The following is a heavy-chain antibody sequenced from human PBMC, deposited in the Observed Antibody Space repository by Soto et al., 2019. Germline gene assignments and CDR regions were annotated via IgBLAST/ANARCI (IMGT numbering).Heavy chain of an antibody. CDR1: GGSISRGGYY. V-gene: IGHV4-31*03. CDR2: IYYSGST. Sequence: QVQLQESGPGLVKPSQTLSLTCTVSGGSISRGGYYWSWIRQHPEKGLEWIGYIYYSGSTHYNPSLKRRVTISVDTSKNQFSLKLSSVTAADTAVYYCARVGGITGTTSVGTWGQGTLVTASS. D-gene: IGHD1-20*01. CDR3: ARVGGITGTTSVGT. J-gene: IGHJ5*02.